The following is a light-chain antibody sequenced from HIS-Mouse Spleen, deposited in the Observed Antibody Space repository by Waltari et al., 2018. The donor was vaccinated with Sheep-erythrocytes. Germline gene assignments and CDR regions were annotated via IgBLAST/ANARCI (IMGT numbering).Light chain of an antibody. V-gene: IGKV1-12*01. J-gene: IGKJ5*01. CDR3: HQANSFPIP. CDR1: QRNSHW. Sequence: DIQMTQSPSSVSASVGDSVTITCRASQRNSHWLAWYQQKPGKAPKRLIYAASSLQSGVPSRFSGSGSGTDFTLTIRSLQPEDFATYYCHQANSFPIPFDQGTRLGIK. CDR2: AAS.